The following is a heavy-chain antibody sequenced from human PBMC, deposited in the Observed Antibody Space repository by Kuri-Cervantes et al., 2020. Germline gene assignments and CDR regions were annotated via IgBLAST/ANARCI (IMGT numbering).Heavy chain of an antibody. CDR3: ARDLYDSGGYYYYGMDV. Sequence: GESLKISCAASGFTFSTYGMHWVRQAPGKGLEWVAGVSYDAKSQYYADSVKGRFTISRDNSKNTMYLQMNILRAEDTAVYYCARDLYDSGGYYYYGMDVWDQGTTVTVSS. CDR2: VSYDAKSQ. D-gene: IGHD3-10*01. J-gene: IGHJ6*02. V-gene: IGHV3-30*03. CDR1: GFTFSTYG.